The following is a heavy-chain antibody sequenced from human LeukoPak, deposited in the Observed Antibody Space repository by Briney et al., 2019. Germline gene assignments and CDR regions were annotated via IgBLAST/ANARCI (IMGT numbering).Heavy chain of an antibody. V-gene: IGHV5-51*01. CDR3: ARHSDVVGAI. CDR2: IYPRDSDT. J-gene: IGHJ4*02. Sequence: GESLKISCEASGYTFTHQWIGWVRQMHGTGLEWVGIIYPRDSDTIYSPSFQGHVTISADTSINTAYLEWRSLEASDTAMYYCARHSDVVGAIWGQGTQVTVSS. CDR1: GYTFTHQW. D-gene: IGHD3-16*01.